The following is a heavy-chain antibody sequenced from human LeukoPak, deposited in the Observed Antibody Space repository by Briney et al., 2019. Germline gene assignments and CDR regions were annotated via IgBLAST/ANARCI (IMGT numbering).Heavy chain of an antibody. D-gene: IGHD6-25*01. CDR3: ARSLAAGFDI. J-gene: IGHJ3*02. V-gene: IGHV3-7*04. Sequence: PGGSLRLSCAASGFTFSSYWMSWVRQTPGKGLEWVANMRQDGSGKYYVDSVKGRFTISRDNAKNSLYLQMNSLRAEDTAVYYCARSLAAGFDIWGQGTMVTVSS. CDR1: GFTFSSYW. CDR2: MRQDGSGK.